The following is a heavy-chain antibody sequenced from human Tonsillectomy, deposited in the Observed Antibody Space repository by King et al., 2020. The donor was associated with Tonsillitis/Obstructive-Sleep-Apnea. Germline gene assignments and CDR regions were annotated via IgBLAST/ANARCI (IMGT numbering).Heavy chain of an antibody. J-gene: IGHJ3*02. V-gene: IGHV3-23*04. CDR3: AKSIILFTEVISSYAFDI. Sequence: VQLVESGGGLVQPGGSLRLSCAASGFTFSSYAMTWGRQAPGRGLEWVSVISGTGGRTNYANSVKGRFTISRDNSKNTLYLQMTSLRADDTAMYYCAKSIILFTEVISSYAFDIWGQGTMVTVSS. D-gene: IGHD3-10*02. CDR1: GFTFSSYA. CDR2: ISGTGGRT.